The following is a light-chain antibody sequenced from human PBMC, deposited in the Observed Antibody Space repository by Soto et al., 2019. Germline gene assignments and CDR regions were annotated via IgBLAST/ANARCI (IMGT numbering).Light chain of an antibody. CDR3: QQYQTYRT. Sequence: DIQMTQSPSSLSASVGERVTIXXRASKNINTWVAWYQQKPEKAPKVRIEDASSLESGVPSRVSGRGCGAEFILTISSLQSADFATYYYQQYQTYRTCGPGTKVEI. J-gene: IGKJ1*01. V-gene: IGKV1-5*01. CDR1: KNINTW. CDR2: DAS.